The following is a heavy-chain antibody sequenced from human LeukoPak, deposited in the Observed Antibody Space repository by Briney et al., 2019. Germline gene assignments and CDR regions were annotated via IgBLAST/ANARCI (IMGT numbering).Heavy chain of an antibody. J-gene: IGHJ1*01. CDR3: AKGIRRGYDSTNGYFQH. V-gene: IGHV3-21*01. D-gene: IGHD3-22*01. CDR2: ISSSSSFI. CDR1: GFPFSTLT. Sequence: GGSLRLSCAAAGFPFSTLTINWVRQAPGKGLEWVSSISSSSSFIFYADSVKGRFTISRDNAKSLLYLQMNSLRAEDTAVYYCAKGIRRGYDSTNGYFQHWGQGTLVTVSS.